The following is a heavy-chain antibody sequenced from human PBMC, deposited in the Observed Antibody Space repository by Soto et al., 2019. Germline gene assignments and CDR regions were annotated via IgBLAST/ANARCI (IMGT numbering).Heavy chain of an antibody. CDR1: AFAFSYYS. Sequence: GGSLRLSCAASAFAFSYYSMNWVRQAPGKGLEWVSSIGRSGDYIYYADSVKGRFTISRDNAKNSLFLHMSSLRAEDTAVYYCARVLAVAGKFYFDYWGQGALVTVSS. D-gene: IGHD6-19*01. CDR2: IGRSGDYI. CDR3: ARVLAVAGKFYFDY. J-gene: IGHJ4*02. V-gene: IGHV3-21*01.